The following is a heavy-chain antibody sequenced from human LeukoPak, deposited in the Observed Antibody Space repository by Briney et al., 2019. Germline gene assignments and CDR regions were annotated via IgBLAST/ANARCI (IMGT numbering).Heavy chain of an antibody. Sequence: PGGSLRLSCAASGFTFSGSAIHWVRQSSGKGLEWVGQIDKKDKGYATATAYAASVKGRFTISRDDSINTAYLQMNSLRDEDTAVYYCARDKPANMGYWGQGTLVTVSS. D-gene: IGHD3-16*01. J-gene: IGHJ4*02. CDR2: IDKKDKGYATAT. CDR3: ARDKPANMGY. CDR1: GFTFSGSA. V-gene: IGHV3-73*01.